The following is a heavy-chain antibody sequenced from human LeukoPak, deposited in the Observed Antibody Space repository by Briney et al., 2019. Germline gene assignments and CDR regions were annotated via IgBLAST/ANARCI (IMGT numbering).Heavy chain of an antibody. CDR3: AGNYDSWTGLNY. CDR1: GFTFSGSA. D-gene: IGHD3-3*01. Sequence: GGSLRLSCAASGFTFSGSAMHWVRQASGKGLEWVGHIGNKVSNYATEYAASLRGRFTISRDDSKDTAYLQVNSLKTEDTAVYYCAGNYDSWTGLNYWGQGPLVTVSS. J-gene: IGHJ4*02. V-gene: IGHV3-73*01. CDR2: IGNKVSNYAT.